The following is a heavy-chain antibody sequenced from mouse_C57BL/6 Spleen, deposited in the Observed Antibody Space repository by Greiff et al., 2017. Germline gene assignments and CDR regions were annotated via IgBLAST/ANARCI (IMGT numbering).Heavy chain of an antibody. J-gene: IGHJ2*01. CDR1: GFTFSSYG. D-gene: IGHD1-1*01. CDR3: AREDYYGSSWGYFDY. V-gene: IGHV5-6*01. CDR2: ISSGGSYT. Sequence: VQLKESGGDLVKPGGSLKLSCAASGFTFSSYGMSWVRQTPDKRLEWVATISSGGSYTYYPDSVKGRFTISRDNAKNTLYLQMSSLKSEDTAMYYCAREDYYGSSWGYFDYWGQGTTLTVSS.